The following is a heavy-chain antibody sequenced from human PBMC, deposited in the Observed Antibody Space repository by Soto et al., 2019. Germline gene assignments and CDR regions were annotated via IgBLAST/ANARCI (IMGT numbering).Heavy chain of an antibody. CDR3: VRGAGPTASYYYYGLDV. CDR1: GFTFSDHY. J-gene: IGHJ6*02. CDR2: SRNKVKSYTT. V-gene: IGHV3-72*01. D-gene: IGHD1-26*01. Sequence: GGSLRLSCAAFGFTFSDHYMDWVRQAPGKGLEWVGRSRNKVKSYTTEYAASAKGRFTISRDDSKSSLYLQMNSLKSEDTAVYYCVRGAGPTASYYYYGLDVWGQGTTVTVSS.